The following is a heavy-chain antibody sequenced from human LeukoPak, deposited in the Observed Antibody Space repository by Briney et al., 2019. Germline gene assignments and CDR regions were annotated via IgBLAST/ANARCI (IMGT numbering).Heavy chain of an antibody. CDR3: ATSDTVSTYNWFDP. J-gene: IGHJ5*02. CDR2: IHYSGST. V-gene: IGHV4-39*01. CDR1: GGSISSNTYY. D-gene: IGHD5/OR15-5a*01. Sequence: PSETLSLTCTASGGSISSNTYYWGWIRRPPGKGLEWIGNIHYSGSTYYNPSLKSRVTISVDTSKNQFSLNLSSLTAADTAVYYCATSDTVSTYNWFDPWGQGTLVTVSS.